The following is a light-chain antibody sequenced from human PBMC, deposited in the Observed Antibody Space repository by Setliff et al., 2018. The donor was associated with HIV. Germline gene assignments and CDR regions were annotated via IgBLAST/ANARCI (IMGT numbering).Light chain of an antibody. CDR1: SSNIGRNA. CDR3: AAWDDSLNGHGV. J-gene: IGLJ2*01. CDR2: STN. Sequence: QSVLTQPPSASGTPGQRVTISCSGSSSNIGRNAVTWYQQLPGAAPRLLIYSTNQRPAGVPARFSGSKSGTSASLAISGLQSEDEADYYCAAWDDSLNGHGVFGVGTKVTVL. V-gene: IGLV1-44*01.